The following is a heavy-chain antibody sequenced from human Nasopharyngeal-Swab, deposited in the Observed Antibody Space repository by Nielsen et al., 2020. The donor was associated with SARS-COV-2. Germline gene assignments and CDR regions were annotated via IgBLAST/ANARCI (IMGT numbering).Heavy chain of an antibody. CDR3: ARSGGVGIVAFDM. V-gene: IGHV1-2*05. CDR2: INPNSGDT. CDR1: GYTFTSYA. Sequence: ASVKVSCKASGYTFTSYAMNWVRQAPGQGLEWMGRINPNSGDTNYAQKFQGRLTMTRDTSISTAYMELSGLRSDDTVVYYCARSGGVGIVAFDMWGQGTMVTVSS. D-gene: IGHD2-8*02. J-gene: IGHJ3*02.